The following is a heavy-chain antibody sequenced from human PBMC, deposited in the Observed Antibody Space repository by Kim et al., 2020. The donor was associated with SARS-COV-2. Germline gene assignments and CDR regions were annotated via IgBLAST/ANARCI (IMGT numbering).Heavy chain of an antibody. CDR3: ARGTLNGAKGGGLRFDP. J-gene: IGHJ5*02. CDR2: INHSGST. V-gene: IGHV4-34*01. Sequence: SETLSLTCAFYGGSFSGYYWSWIRQPPGKGLEWIGEINHSGSTNYNPSLKSRVTISVDTSKNQFSLKLSSVTAADTAVYYCARGTLNGAKGGGLRFDPWGQRTLVTVSS. CDR1: GGSFSGYY. D-gene: IGHD3-16*01.